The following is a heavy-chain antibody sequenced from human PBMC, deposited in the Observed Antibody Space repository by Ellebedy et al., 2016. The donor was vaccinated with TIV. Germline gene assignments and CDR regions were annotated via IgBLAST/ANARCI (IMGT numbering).Heavy chain of an antibody. CDR1: GGSISSSNW. V-gene: IGHV4-4*02. J-gene: IGHJ4*02. D-gene: IGHD3-3*01. CDR3: AREVDQYDFYYFDY. Sequence: MPSETLSLTCAVSGGSISSSNWWSWVRQPPGKGLEWIGEIYHSGSTNYNPSLKSRVTISVDKSKNQFSLKLSSVTAADTAVYYCAREVDQYDFYYFDYWGQGTLVTVSS. CDR2: IYHSGST.